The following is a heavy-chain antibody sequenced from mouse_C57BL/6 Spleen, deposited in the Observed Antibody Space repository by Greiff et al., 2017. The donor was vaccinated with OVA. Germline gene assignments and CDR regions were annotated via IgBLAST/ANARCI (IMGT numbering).Heavy chain of an antibody. CDR2: ISSGSSTI. Sequence: EVKLMESGGGLVKPGGSLKLSCAASGFTFSDYGMHWVRQAPEKGLEWVAYISSGSSTIYYADTVKGRFTISRDNAKNTLFLQMTSLRSEDTAVYYCARQEITTVGAGAMDYWGQGTSVTVSS. CDR3: ARQEITTVGAGAMDY. V-gene: IGHV5-17*01. D-gene: IGHD1-1*01. J-gene: IGHJ4*01. CDR1: GFTFSDYG.